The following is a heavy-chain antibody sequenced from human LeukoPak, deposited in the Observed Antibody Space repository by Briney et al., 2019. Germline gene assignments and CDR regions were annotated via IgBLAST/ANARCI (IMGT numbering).Heavy chain of an antibody. J-gene: IGHJ3*02. D-gene: IGHD2-15*01. CDR3: ATGYRVVAATFDAFDI. CDR2: FDPEDGET. Sequence: GASVKVSCKVSGYTLTELSMHWVRQAPGKGLEWMGGFDPEDGETIYAQKFQGRVTMTEDTSTDTAYMELSSLRSEDTAVYYCATGYRVVAATFDAFDIWGQGTMVTVSS. CDR1: GYTLTELS. V-gene: IGHV1-24*01.